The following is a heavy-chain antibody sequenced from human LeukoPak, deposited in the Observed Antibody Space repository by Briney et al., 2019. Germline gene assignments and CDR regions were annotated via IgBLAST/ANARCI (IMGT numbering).Heavy chain of an antibody. CDR1: GDSVRSGSYY. J-gene: IGHJ4*02. D-gene: IGHD3-3*01. V-gene: IGHV4-61*02. CDR3: ARSHAWSGYYVDY. Sequence: SETLSLTCTVSGDSVRSGSYYWNWIRQPAGKGLEWIGRIYSAGNTNYNPSLKSRVTISVGTSNNQFSLKLSSVTAADTAVYYCARSHAWSGYYVDYWGQGTVVTVSS. CDR2: IYSAGNT.